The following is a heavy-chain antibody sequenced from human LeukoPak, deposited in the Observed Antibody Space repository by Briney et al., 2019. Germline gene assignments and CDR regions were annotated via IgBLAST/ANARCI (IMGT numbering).Heavy chain of an antibody. D-gene: IGHD6-13*01. CDR2: IYYSGGA. CDR1: GGSISSGGYY. V-gene: IGHV4-31*03. J-gene: IGHJ5*02. Sequence: LSLTCPVSGGSISSGGYYWSWIRQHPGKGLEGIGYIYYSGGAYYNPSLKSRVTISVDTYKNQLSLKLSSVTDADTAVYYCARLAAAAPQGFDPWGQGTLVTVSS. CDR3: ARLAAAAPQGFDP.